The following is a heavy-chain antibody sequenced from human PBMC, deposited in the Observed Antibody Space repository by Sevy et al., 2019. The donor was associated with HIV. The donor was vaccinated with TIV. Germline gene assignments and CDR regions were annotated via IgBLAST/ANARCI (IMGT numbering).Heavy chain of an antibody. V-gene: IGHV1-18*01. J-gene: IGHJ5*02. CDR2: ISAYNGNT. CDR3: ARGYCSSTSCHIFWFDP. CDR1: GYTFTSYG. D-gene: IGHD2-2*02. Sequence: ASVKVSCKASGYTFTSYGISWVRQAPGQGLEWMGWISAYNGNTNYAQKLQGRVTMTTDTSTSTAYMELRSLRSDDTAGYYCARGYCSSTSCHIFWFDPWGQGTLVTVSS.